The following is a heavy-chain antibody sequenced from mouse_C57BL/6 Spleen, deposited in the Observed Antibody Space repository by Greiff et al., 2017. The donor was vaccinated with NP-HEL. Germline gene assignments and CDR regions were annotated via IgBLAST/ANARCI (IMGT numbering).Heavy chain of an antibody. CDR1: GFTFSDYG. CDR2: ISSGSSTI. CDR3: ARGTTVVPFDY. Sequence: VQLQQSGGGLVKPGGSLKLSCAASGFTFSDYGMHWVRQAPEKGLEWVAYISSGSSTIYYADTVKGRFTISRDNAKNTLFLQMTSLRSEDTAMYYCARGTTVVPFDYWGQGTTLTVSS. V-gene: IGHV5-17*01. D-gene: IGHD1-1*01. J-gene: IGHJ2*01.